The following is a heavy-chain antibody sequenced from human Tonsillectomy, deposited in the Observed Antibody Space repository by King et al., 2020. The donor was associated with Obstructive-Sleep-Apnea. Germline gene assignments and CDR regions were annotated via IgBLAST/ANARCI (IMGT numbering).Heavy chain of an antibody. J-gene: IGHJ3*02. V-gene: IGHV4-59*08. Sequence: VQLQESGPGLVKPSETLSLTCTVSGGSISSYYWSWIRQPPGKGLEWIWYIYFSGSTNYNPSLKSRVTISVDTSKNQFSLKLSSVTAADTAVYYCARHDMVRGVIPAFDIWGQGTMVTVSS. CDR3: ARHDMVRGVIPAFDI. D-gene: IGHD3-10*01. CDR1: GGSISSYY. CDR2: IYFSGST.